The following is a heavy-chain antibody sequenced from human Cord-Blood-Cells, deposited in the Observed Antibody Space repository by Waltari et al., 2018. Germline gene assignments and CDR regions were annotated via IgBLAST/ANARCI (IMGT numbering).Heavy chain of an antibody. CDR3: ARVSAATEPDAFDI. CDR2: IYYSGST. Sequence: QVQLQESGPGLVKPSETLSLTCTVSGGSISSHYWSWIRQPPGKGLEWIGYIYYSGSTNYSPSLKSRVTISVDTSKNQFSLKLSSVTAADTAVYYCARVSAATEPDAFDIWGQGTMVTVSS. V-gene: IGHV4-59*11. J-gene: IGHJ3*02. CDR1: GGSISSHY. D-gene: IGHD6-13*01.